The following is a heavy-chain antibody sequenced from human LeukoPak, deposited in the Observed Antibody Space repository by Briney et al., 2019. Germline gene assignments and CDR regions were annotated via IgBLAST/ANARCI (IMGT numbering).Heavy chain of an antibody. D-gene: IGHD3-3*01. J-gene: IGHJ4*02. CDR2: ISPHSTAR. Sequence: ASMKVSCKSSGFTFSDHYIHWVRQAPGQGLEWMAYISPHSTARSSAEKFQGRVTLTRDTSMSTVYMELVGLTSDDTAVYYCVREGTDMLIKDFAFWGQGTLVTVSS. V-gene: IGHV1-2*02. CDR1: GFTFSDHY. CDR3: VREGTDMLIKDFAF.